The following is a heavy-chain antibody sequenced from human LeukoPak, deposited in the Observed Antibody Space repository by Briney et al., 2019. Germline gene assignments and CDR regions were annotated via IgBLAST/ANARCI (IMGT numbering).Heavy chain of an antibody. CDR3: VNLYSSNY. D-gene: IGHD6-19*01. CDR1: GFPLSSYA. Sequence: PGGSLRLSCAASGFPLSSYAMSWVRQAPGKGLEWVSGISGGGGSTFYADSVKGRFTISRDNSKNTLYLQMNGLRAEDTAVYYCVNLYSSNYWGQGTLVTVSS. CDR2: ISGGGGST. J-gene: IGHJ4*02. V-gene: IGHV3-23*01.